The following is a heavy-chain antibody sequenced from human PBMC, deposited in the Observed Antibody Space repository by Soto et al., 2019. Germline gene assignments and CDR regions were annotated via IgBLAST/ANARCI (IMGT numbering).Heavy chain of an antibody. Sequence: QVQLVQSGAAVKKPGSSVKVSCKASGGTFSSYTISWVRQAPGQGLEWMGRSIPILDIANYAQNFQDRVTIPADKPNTPAYMELSSLRSEDTAVYYCAGDLLYDFRGSSYYYYYMDVWGKGTTVTVSS. CDR1: GGTFSSYT. CDR2: SIPILDIA. CDR3: AGDLLYDFRGSSYYYYYMDV. V-gene: IGHV1-69*08. J-gene: IGHJ6*03. D-gene: IGHD3-10*02.